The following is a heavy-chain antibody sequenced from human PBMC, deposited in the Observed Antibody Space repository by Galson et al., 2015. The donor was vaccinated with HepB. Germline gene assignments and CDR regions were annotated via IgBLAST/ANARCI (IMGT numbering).Heavy chain of an antibody. V-gene: IGHV1-69*13. CDR1: GGTFSSYA. D-gene: IGHD1-26*01. CDR2: IIPIFGTA. J-gene: IGHJ3*02. Sequence: SVKVSCKASGGTFSSYAISWVRQAPGQGLEWMGGIIPIFGTANYAQKFQGRVTITADESTSTAYMELSSLRSEDTAVYYCASSKARYSGCYYGNDAFDIWGQGTMVTVSS. CDR3: ASSKARYSGCYYGNDAFDI.